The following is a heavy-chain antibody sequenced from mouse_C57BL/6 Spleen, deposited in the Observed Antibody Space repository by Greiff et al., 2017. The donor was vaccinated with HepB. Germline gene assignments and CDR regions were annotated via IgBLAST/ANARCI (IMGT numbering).Heavy chain of an antibody. V-gene: IGHV1-50*01. Sequence: QVQLKQPGAELVKPGASVKLSCKASGYTFTSYWMQWVKQRPGQGLEWIGEIDPSDSYTNYNQKFKGKATLTVDTSSSTAYMQLSSLTSEDSAVYYCARWDDGYYRFAYWGQGTLVTVSA. CDR2: IDPSDSYT. CDR3: ARWDDGYYRFAY. J-gene: IGHJ3*01. D-gene: IGHD2-3*01. CDR1: GYTFTSYW.